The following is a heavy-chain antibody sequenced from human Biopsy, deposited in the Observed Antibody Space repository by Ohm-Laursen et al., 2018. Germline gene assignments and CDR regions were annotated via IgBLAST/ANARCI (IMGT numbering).Heavy chain of an antibody. Sequence: SVKVSCKASGYTFTGYHVHWVRQAPGQGLEWMGWINAKTGDTNYAQKFQGRVTMTRDTSISTAYVDLGSLRSDDTAVYYCTRGGYYYDSLAYYYWFDPWGQGTLVTVSS. V-gene: IGHV1-2*02. CDR3: TRGGYYYDSLAYYYWFDP. D-gene: IGHD3-22*01. CDR1: GYTFTGYH. CDR2: INAKTGDT. J-gene: IGHJ5*02.